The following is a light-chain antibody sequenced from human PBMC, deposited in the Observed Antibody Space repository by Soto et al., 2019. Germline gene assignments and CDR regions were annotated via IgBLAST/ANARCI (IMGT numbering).Light chain of an antibody. Sequence: QSALTQPPSASGSPGQSVAISCTGTSRDVGGYNYVSWYQQHPGKAPKLMIYAVNKRPSGVPDRFSGSKSGNTASLTVSGLQAEDEADYYCSSYAGSSNVFGTWAKVTVL. CDR3: SSYAGSSNV. V-gene: IGLV2-8*01. CDR2: AVN. J-gene: IGLJ1*01. CDR1: SRDVGGYNY.